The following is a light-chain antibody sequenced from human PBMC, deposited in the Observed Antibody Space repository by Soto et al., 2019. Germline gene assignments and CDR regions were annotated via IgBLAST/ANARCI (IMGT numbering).Light chain of an antibody. CDR2: GTS. J-gene: IGKJ3*01. CDR3: QHYGTSPLT. Sequence: ELVLTQSPGTLSLSPGERATLSCRASRSIASSYLAWYQQRPGQAPRLLVSGTSTRATGIPDRFSGSGSGTDFTLTISRLEPEDFAVYYCQHYGTSPLTCGPGTKVHIK. V-gene: IGKV3-20*01. CDR1: RSIASSY.